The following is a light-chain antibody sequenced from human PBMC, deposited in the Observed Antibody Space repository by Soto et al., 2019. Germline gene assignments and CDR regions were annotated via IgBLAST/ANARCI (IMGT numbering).Light chain of an antibody. Sequence: DIQMTQSPSTLSASVGDRVTITCRASQSISTWLAWYQQKPGTAPNLLIYDASSLESGVPSRFSGSGSGTEFTLTISSLQPDDFATYYCQQYNTYPWTFAQGTKVEVK. CDR3: QQYNTYPWT. CDR1: QSISTW. J-gene: IGKJ1*01. V-gene: IGKV1-5*01. CDR2: DAS.